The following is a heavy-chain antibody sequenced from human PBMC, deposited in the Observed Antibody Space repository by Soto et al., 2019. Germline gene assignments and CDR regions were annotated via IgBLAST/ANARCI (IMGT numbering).Heavy chain of an antibody. D-gene: IGHD3-16*01. CDR1: GGSISSYY. CDR3: ARRGLFGDYYDY. V-gene: IGHV4-59*08. CDR2: IYYSGST. J-gene: IGHJ4*02. Sequence: SETLSLTCTVSGGSISSYYWSWIRQPPGKGLEWIGYIYYSGSTNYNPSLRSRVTISVDTSKNQFSLKLSSVTAADTAVYYCARRGLFGDYYDYWGQGTLVTVSS.